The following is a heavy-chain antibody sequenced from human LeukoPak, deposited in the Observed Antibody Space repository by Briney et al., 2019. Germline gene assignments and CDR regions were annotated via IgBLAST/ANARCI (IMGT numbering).Heavy chain of an antibody. CDR3: VRGQGYSSSWFRDFDY. D-gene: IGHD6-13*01. CDR1: GFTFSNYW. CDR2: IKQDGTEK. Sequence: GGSLRLSCAASGFTFSNYWMSWVRQAPGKGLEWVANIKQDGTEKYYVDSVKGRFTISRYNAKNSLYLQMASLRAEDTAVYYCVRGQGYSSSWFRDFDYWGQGTLVTVSS. V-gene: IGHV3-7*01. J-gene: IGHJ4*02.